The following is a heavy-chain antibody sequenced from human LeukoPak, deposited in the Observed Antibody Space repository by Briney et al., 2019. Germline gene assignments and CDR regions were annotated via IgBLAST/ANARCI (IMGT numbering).Heavy chain of an antibody. CDR3: ARDRGWQQFDY. Sequence: PGGSLRLSCAAPGFTFSSYAMSWVRQAPGMGLERVANIKADGSGKYYVDSVRGRFSISRDNAKNSLYLELNSLRAEDTGVYFCARDRGWQQFDYWGQGTLVTVSS. CDR2: IKADGSGK. CDR1: GFTFSSYA. J-gene: IGHJ4*01. D-gene: IGHD3-10*01. V-gene: IGHV3-7*01.